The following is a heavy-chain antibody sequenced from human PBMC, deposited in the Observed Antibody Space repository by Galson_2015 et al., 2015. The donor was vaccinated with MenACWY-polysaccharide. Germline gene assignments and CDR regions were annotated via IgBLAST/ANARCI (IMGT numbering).Heavy chain of an antibody. CDR1: GYSISSGYY. J-gene: IGHJ4*02. D-gene: IGHD1-26*01. CDR3: ARVEKYSGSFYILY. CDR2: IFHSGTT. V-gene: IGHV4-38-2*01. Sequence: ETLSLTCAVSGYSISSGYYWGWIRQPPGKGLEWIASIFHSGTTYYNPSLKSRVTISVDTSKNQFSLKLCSVTAADTAVYYCARVEKYSGSFYILYWGQGTLVTVSS.